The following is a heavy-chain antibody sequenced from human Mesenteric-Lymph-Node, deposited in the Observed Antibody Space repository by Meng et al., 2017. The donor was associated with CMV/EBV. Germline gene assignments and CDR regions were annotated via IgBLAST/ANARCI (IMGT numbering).Heavy chain of an antibody. J-gene: IGHJ5*02. Sequence: VSEFTFSTYPMSWVRQAPGMGLEWVSGISASGGSTYDADSVKGRFTISRDNSKNTLYLQMKSLRAEDTAVYYCAGGGPAIFSPFDPWGQGTLVTVSS. CDR1: EFTFSTYP. D-gene: IGHD3-3*01. V-gene: IGHV3-23*01. CDR3: AGGGPAIFSPFDP. CDR2: ISASGGST.